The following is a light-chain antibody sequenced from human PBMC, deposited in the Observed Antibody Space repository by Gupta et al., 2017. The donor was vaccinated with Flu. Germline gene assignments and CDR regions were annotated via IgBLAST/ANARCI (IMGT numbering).Light chain of an antibody. Sequence: EIVLTHSPGILSLSPGERATLACRASQSVSSSYLAWYQQKPGQAPRLLIYGASSRATGIPDRFSGSGSGTDFTLTISRLEPEDFAVYYCQQYGSSRVTFGGGTKVEIK. CDR3: QQYGSSRVT. CDR1: QSVSSSY. CDR2: GAS. V-gene: IGKV3-20*01. J-gene: IGKJ4*01.